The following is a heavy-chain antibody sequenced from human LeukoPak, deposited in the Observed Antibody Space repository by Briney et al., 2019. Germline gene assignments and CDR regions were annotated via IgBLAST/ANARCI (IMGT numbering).Heavy chain of an antibody. D-gene: IGHD6-13*01. CDR1: GGSISSYY. CDR3: ARGAAATI. J-gene: IGHJ3*02. V-gene: IGHV4-59*01. Sequence: PSETLSLTCTVSGGSISSYYWSWIRQPPGKGLEWIGYIYHSGSTNYNPSFKSRVTISVDTSKKQFSLKLRSVTAADTAVYYCARGAAATIWGQGTMVTVSS. CDR2: IYHSGST.